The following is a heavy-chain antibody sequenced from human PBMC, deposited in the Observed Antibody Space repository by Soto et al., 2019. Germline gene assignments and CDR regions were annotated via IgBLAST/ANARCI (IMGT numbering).Heavy chain of an antibody. CDR2: ISYDGSNK. J-gene: IGHJ4*02. CDR1: VCPFSSYG. CDR3: AKDRVVNQQHLVELFS. Sequence: QVQLVESGGAVVQPGRSLRLACAASVCPFSSYGMHRVPQAPGKWLEWMAVISYDGSNKYYADSLKGRFTISSDNSKNTLYLQMNSLRAEDTAVYYCAKDRVVNQQHLVELFSWGQGTLVTVSS. V-gene: IGHV3-30*18. D-gene: IGHD3-10*01.